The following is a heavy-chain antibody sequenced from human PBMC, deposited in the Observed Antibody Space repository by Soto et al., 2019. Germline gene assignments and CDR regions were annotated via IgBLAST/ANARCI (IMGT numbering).Heavy chain of an antibody. CDR1: GGSISSSSYY. CDR2: IYYSGST. V-gene: IGHV4-39*01. CDR3: ARSLYSSGWYVNYFDY. D-gene: IGHD6-19*01. J-gene: IGHJ4*02. Sequence: SETLSLTCTVSGGSISSSSYYWGWIRQPPGKGLEWIGSIYYSGSTYYNPSLKSRVTISVDTSKNQFSLKLSSVTAADTAVYYCARSLYSSGWYVNYFDYWGQGTLVTVSS.